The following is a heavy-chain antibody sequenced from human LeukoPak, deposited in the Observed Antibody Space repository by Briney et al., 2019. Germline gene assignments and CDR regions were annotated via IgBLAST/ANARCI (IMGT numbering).Heavy chain of an antibody. Sequence: GGSLRLSCAASGFTFSDYYMSWIRQAPGKGLEWVSYISSSGSTIYYADSVKGRFTISRDNAKNSLYLQMNSLRAEDTAVYYCARAYGSGSYYNSADAFDIWGQGTMVTVSS. CDR1: GFTFSDYY. J-gene: IGHJ3*02. V-gene: IGHV3-11*01. CDR3: ARAYGSGSYYNSADAFDI. CDR2: ISSSGSTI. D-gene: IGHD3-10*01.